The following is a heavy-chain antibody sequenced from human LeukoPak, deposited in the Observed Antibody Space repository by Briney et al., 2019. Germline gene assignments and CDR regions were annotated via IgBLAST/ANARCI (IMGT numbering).Heavy chain of an antibody. CDR1: GYTFTSYG. CDR2: ISAYNGNT. CDR3: AREGVIVIVPAANYYYYGMDV. V-gene: IGHV1-18*01. Sequence: ASVKVSCKASGYTFTSYGISWVRQAPGQGLEWMGWISAYNGNTNYAQKLQGRVTMTTDTSTSTAYMELRSLRSDDTAVYYCAREGVIVIVPAANYYYYGMDVWGQRTTVTVSS. D-gene: IGHD2-2*01. J-gene: IGHJ6*02.